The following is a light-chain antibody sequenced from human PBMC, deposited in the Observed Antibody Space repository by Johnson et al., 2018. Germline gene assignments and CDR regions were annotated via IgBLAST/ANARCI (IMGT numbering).Light chain of an antibody. CDR1: SSNIGNNY. J-gene: IGLJ1*01. CDR2: ENN. V-gene: IGLV1-51*02. Sequence: QSVLTQPPSVSAAPGQKVTISCSGSSSNIGNNYVSWYQQLPGTAPKLLIYENNKRPSGIPDRFSGSKSGTSATLCITGLQTGDEADYYFGTWDCSLSAGNVFGTGTKVTVL. CDR3: GTWDCSLSAGNV.